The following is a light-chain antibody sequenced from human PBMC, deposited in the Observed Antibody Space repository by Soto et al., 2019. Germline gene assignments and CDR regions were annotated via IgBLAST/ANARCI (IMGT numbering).Light chain of an antibody. V-gene: IGKV4-1*01. CDR3: QQYYSAPYT. Sequence: DIVMTQSPDSLAVSLGERATINCKSSQSVLYSSNNKNYLAWYQQQPGQPPKLLIYWASTRESGVPDRFSGSGSWTDFTLTISSLQAEDVAVYYCQQYYSAPYTFGQGTKLEIK. J-gene: IGKJ2*01. CDR2: WAS. CDR1: QSVLYSSNNKNY.